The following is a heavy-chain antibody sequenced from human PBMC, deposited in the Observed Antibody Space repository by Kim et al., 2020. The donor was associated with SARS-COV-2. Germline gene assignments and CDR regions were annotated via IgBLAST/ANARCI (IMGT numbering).Heavy chain of an antibody. D-gene: IGHD6-6*01. J-gene: IGHJ6*02. Sequence: VKGRFTIAKDNAKNSLYLQMNSLRAEDTAVYYCAGFPLSIAADYYYGMDVWGQGTTVTVSS. V-gene: IGHV3-21*01. CDR3: AGFPLSIAADYYYGMDV.